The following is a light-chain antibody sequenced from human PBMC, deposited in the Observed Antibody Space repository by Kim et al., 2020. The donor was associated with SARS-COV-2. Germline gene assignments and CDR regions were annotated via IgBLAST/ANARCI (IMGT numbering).Light chain of an antibody. J-gene: IGKJ4*01. CDR3: QQYSTFPLT. CDR1: QAINNH. V-gene: IGKV1-16*02. CDR2: DAS. Sequence: SASVGDRVTFTCRASQAINNHLAWFQQKSGKAPKCLIYDASTLQSGVPSKFSGSGFGTEFTLTISSLQPEDFATYYCQQYSTFPLTFGGGTKLEIK.